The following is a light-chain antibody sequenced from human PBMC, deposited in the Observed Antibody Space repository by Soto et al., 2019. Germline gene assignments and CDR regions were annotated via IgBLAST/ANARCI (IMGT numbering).Light chain of an antibody. V-gene: IGKV1-27*01. CDR2: AAS. CDR1: QGFSNA. CDR3: QKYDTAPLT. J-gene: IGKJ4*01. Sequence: DFQLTQSPSSLSASVGDRVTITCRASQGFSNALAWFQQKPGKVPKLLIYAASTLQSGVPSRFSGSGSGTDFTLTISSLQPEDVATDYCQKYDTAPLTFGGGTKADIK.